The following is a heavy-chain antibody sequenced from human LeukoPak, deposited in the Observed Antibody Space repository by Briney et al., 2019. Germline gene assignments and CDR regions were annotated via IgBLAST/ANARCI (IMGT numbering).Heavy chain of an antibody. J-gene: IGHJ6*04. Sequence: QPGGSLRLSCAASGFTFSSYEVNWVRQAPGKGLEWVSYISSSGSTIYYADSVKGRFTISRDNAKNSLYPQMNSLRAEDTAVYYCAELGITMIGGVWGKGTTVTISS. V-gene: IGHV3-48*03. CDR3: AELGITMIGGV. CDR2: ISSSGSTI. D-gene: IGHD3-10*02. CDR1: GFTFSSYE.